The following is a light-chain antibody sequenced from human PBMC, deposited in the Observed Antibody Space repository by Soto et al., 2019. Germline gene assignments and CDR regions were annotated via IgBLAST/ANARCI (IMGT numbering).Light chain of an antibody. CDR2: DAS. CDR1: QSVRSY. Sequence: IVLTQSPGTLSLSPGERATLACRATQSVRSYLAWYQQKPGQAPRLLIYDASNRATGIPARFSGSGSGTDFTLTISSLEPEDFEVYYCQQRSNWPTFGGGNKVEIK. CDR3: QQRSNWPT. V-gene: IGKV3-11*01. J-gene: IGKJ4*01.